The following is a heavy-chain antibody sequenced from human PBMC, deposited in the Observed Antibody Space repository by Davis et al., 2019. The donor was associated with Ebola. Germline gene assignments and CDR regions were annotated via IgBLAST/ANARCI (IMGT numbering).Heavy chain of an antibody. CDR1: GYTFTSYG. J-gene: IGHJ4*02. D-gene: IGHD5-24*01. CDR3: ARDLRRDGYNPPLLGY. V-gene: IGHV1-18*01. CDR2: ISAYNGNT. Sequence: AASVTVSCKASGYTFTSYGISWVRQAPGQGLEWMGWISAYNGNTNYAQKLQGRVTMTTDTSTSTAYMELRSLRSDDTAVYYCARDLRRDGYNPPLLGYWGQGTLVTVSS.